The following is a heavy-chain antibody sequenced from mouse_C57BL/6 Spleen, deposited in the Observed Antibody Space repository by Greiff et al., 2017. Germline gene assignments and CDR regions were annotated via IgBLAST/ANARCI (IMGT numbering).Heavy chain of an antibody. CDR2: ISNGGGST. CDR1: GFTFSDYY. J-gene: IGHJ4*01. V-gene: IGHV5-12*01. CDR3: ARQGGYYSNYGAMDY. Sequence: DVKLVESGGGLVQPGGSLKLSCAASGFTFSDYYMYWVRQTPEKRLEWVAYISNGGGSTYYPDTVKGRFTISRDNAKNTLYLQMSRLKSEDTAMYYCARQGGYYSNYGAMDYWGQGTSVTVSS. D-gene: IGHD2-5*01.